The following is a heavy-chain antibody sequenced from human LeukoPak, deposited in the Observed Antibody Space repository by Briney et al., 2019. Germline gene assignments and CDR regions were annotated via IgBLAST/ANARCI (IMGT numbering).Heavy chain of an antibody. J-gene: IGHJ3*02. D-gene: IGHD6-19*01. CDR1: GYTFTSYY. CDR3: ALGYNSGRKSEEDAFDI. CDR2: INPSGGST. V-gene: IGHV1-46*01. Sequence: ASVKVSCKASGYTFTSYYMHWVRQAPGQGLEWMGIINPSGGSTSYAQKFQGRVTMTRDMSTSTVYMELSSLRSEDTAVYYCALGYNSGRKSEEDAFDIWGQGTMVTVSS.